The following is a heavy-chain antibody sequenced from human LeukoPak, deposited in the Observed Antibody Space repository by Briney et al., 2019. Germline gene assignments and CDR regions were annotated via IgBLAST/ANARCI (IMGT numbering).Heavy chain of an antibody. CDR1: GFTVITND. Sequence: PGGSLRLSCVASGFTVITNDMTWVRQAPGKGLEWFSVLYSDGNTKYADSAQGRFTISRDNSKNTLYLEMNSLSPDDTAVYYCARGVEPLAANTLAYWGQGTLVTVSS. CDR3: ARGVEPLAANTLAY. CDR2: LYSDGNT. D-gene: IGHD1-14*01. J-gene: IGHJ4*02. V-gene: IGHV3-53*01.